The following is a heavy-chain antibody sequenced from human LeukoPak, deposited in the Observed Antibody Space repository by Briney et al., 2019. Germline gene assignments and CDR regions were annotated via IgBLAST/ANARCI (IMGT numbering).Heavy chain of an antibody. CDR2: ISNNGGYT. CDR1: GFTFSSSA. J-gene: IGHJ4*02. V-gene: IGHV3-23*01. Sequence: GGSLRLSCAASGFTFSSSAMSWVRQAPGKGLEGVSAISNNGGYTYYADSVQGRFTISRDNSKSTLCLQMNSLRAEDTAVYYCAKQLGYCSDGSCYFPYWGQGTLVTISS. D-gene: IGHD2-15*01. CDR3: AKQLGYCSDGSCYFPY.